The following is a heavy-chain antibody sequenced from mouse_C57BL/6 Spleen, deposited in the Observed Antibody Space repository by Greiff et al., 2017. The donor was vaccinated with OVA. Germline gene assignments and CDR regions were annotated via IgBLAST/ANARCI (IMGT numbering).Heavy chain of an antibody. CDR2: IRSKSNNYAT. Sequence: EVMLVESGGGLVQPKGSLKLSCAASGFSFNTYAMNWVRQAPGTGLEWVARIRSKSNNYATYYADSVKDRFTISRDDSESMLYLQMNNLKTEDTAMYYCVRHEGDYDGSFAYWGQGTLVTVSA. CDR3: VRHEGDYDGSFAY. J-gene: IGHJ3*01. D-gene: IGHD2-4*01. V-gene: IGHV10-1*01. CDR1: GFSFNTYA.